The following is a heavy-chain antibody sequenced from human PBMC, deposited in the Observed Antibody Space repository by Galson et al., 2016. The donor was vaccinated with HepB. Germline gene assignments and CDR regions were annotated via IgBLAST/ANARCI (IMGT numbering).Heavy chain of an antibody. D-gene: IGHD3-3*01. CDR3: ARAGCRNYDYFDY. V-gene: IGHV3-30*03. CDR2: ITYDSSNK. J-gene: IGHJ4*02. Sequence: SLRLSCAASGFKFWSYDMNWVRQSPGKGLEWVADITYDSSNKYYADSVKGRFTISRDNSKNTLYLQMNSLRVEDTAVYYCARAGCRNYDYFDYWGQGTLATVSS. CDR1: GFKFWSYD.